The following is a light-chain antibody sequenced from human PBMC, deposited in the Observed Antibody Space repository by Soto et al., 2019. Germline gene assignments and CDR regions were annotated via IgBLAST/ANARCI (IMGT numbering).Light chain of an antibody. CDR2: GAS. J-gene: IGKJ1*01. CDR1: QTVSRSY. V-gene: IGKV3-20*01. Sequence: EIVLTQSPGTLSLSPGERATLSCRASQTVSRSYLAWYQQKPGQAPRLLIYGASSRATGIPDRFSGSGSGTDFTLTISRLEPEDFAVYYCQQYDSSPPSTFGQGTKVEIK. CDR3: QQYDSSPPST.